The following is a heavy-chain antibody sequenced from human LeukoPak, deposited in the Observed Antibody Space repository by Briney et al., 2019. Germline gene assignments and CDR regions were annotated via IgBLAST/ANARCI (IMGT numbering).Heavy chain of an antibody. Sequence: GGSLRLSCPASGFTFINYAMHWVRQAPGKGLEWVAVISYDGSDKYYVDSVKGRFTISRDNSKNTLYLQMNSLRAEDTAVYFCAKDLGLAYYESYFDIWGQGTMVTVSS. CDR1: GFTFINYA. CDR3: AKDLGLAYYESYFDI. V-gene: IGHV3-30*18. J-gene: IGHJ3*02. CDR2: ISYDGSDK. D-gene: IGHD3-22*01.